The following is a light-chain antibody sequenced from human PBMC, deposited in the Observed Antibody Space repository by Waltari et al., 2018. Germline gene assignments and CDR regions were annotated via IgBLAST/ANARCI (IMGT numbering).Light chain of an antibody. CDR3: QQYNTYPWT. Sequence: DIQMTQSPSTLSASVGDRVTIPCRASQSTSSFLAWYQQKPGKAPKLLIYKASSLESGVPSRFSGSGSGTEFTLTISRLQPDDFATYYCQQYNTYPWTFGQGTKVEIK. J-gene: IGKJ1*01. V-gene: IGKV1-5*03. CDR2: KAS. CDR1: QSTSSF.